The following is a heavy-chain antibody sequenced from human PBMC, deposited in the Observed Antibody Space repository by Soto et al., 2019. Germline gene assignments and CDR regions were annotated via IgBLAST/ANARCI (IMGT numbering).Heavy chain of an antibody. J-gene: IGHJ4*02. CDR3: ARGLYGSPLYFDY. CDR2: IIPILGIA. D-gene: IGHD3-10*01. Sequence: GASVKVSCKASGGTFSSYTISWVRQAPGQGLEWMGRIIPILGIANYAQKFQGRVTITADKSTSTAYMELSSLRSEDTAVYYCARGLYGSPLYFDYWGQGTLVTVSS. V-gene: IGHV1-69*02. CDR1: GGTFSSYT.